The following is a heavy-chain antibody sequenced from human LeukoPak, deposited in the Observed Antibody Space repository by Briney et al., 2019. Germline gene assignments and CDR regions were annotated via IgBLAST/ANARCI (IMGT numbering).Heavy chain of an antibody. CDR3: VRDTSGYDFPFDY. D-gene: IGHD3-22*01. CDR1: GFAFSRYT. CDR2: ISGNSRYI. J-gene: IGHJ4*02. V-gene: IGHV3-21*01. Sequence: PGGSMRLSCSASGFAFSRYTMNWIRQSPVKGLEWVSSISGNSRYISNAESVKGRFTISRDSAKNSLFLQMDSLGAEDTAIYYCVRDTSGYDFPFDYWGQGTRVTVSS.